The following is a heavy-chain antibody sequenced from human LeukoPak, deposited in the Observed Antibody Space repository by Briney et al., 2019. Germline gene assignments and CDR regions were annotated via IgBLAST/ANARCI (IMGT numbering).Heavy chain of an antibody. V-gene: IGHV3-30*04. CDR3: ARDLAPYYYGMDV. J-gene: IGHJ6*02. CDR1: GFTFSSYA. CDR2: ISYDGSNK. Sequence: GRSLRLSCAASGFTFSSYAMHWVRQAPGKGLEWVAVISYDGSNKYYADSVKGRFTISRDNSKNTLYLQMKSLRAEDTAVYYCARDLAPYYYGMDVWGQGTTVTVSS.